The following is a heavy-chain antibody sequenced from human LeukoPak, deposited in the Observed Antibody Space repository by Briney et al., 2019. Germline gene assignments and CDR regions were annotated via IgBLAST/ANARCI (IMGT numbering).Heavy chain of an antibody. Sequence: GGSLRLSCAASGFTSSSYSMNWVRQAPGKGLEWVSSISSSSSYIYYADSVKGRFTISRDNAKNSLYLQMNSLRAEDTAVYYCARDALLWFGESYDYWGQGTLVTVSS. J-gene: IGHJ4*02. CDR2: ISSSSSYI. V-gene: IGHV3-21*01. CDR3: ARDALLWFGESYDY. CDR1: GFTSSSYS. D-gene: IGHD3-10*01.